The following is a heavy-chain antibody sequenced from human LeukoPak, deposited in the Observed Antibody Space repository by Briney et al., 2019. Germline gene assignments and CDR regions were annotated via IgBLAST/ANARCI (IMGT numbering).Heavy chain of an antibody. V-gene: IGHV3-21*01. CDR1: GFTFSSYS. J-gene: IGHJ4*02. CDR2: ISSSSSYI. D-gene: IGHD5-18*01. Sequence: KPGGSLRLSCAASGFTFSSYSMNWVRQAPGKGLEWVSSISSSSSYIYYADSVKGRFTISRDNAKNSLYLQMNSLRAEDTAVYYCARNKKGDRYTYGHDSWGQGTLVTVSS. CDR3: ARNKKGDRYTYGHDS.